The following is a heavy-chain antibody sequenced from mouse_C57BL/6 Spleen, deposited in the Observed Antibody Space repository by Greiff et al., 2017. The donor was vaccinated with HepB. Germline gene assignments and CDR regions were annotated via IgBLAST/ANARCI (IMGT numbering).Heavy chain of an antibody. D-gene: IGHD1-1*01. CDR3: ARTTTVVDFDY. CDR2: IDPEDGET. Sequence: EVKLMESGAELVKPGASVQLSCTASGFTIKVYYMHWVMQRTEQGLEWIGRIDPEDGETKSAPKFQGKTTITADTSSNTAFLPLSSLTSEYTAVYYCARTTTVVDFDYWGQGTTLTGSS. V-gene: IGHV14-2*01. J-gene: IGHJ2*01. CDR1: GFTIKVYY.